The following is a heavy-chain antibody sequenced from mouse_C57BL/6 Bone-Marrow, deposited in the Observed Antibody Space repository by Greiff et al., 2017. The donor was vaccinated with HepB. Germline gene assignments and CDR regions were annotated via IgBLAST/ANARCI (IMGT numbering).Heavy chain of an antibody. Sequence: EVKLMESGEGLVKPGGSLKLSCAASGFTFSSYAMSWVRQTPEKRLEWVAYISSGGDYIYYADTVKGRFTISRDNARNTLYLQMSSLKSEDTAMYYCTRDTSRYAMDYWGQGTSVTVSS. CDR1: GFTFSSYA. J-gene: IGHJ4*01. V-gene: IGHV5-9-1*02. CDR3: TRDTSRYAMDY. CDR2: ISSGGDYI.